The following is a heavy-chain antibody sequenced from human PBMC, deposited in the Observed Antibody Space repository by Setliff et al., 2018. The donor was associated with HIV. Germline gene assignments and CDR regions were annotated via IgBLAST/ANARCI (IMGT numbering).Heavy chain of an antibody. CDR3: AKGLFRLRPDSLDI. Sequence: GESLRLSCAASGFTFSIYGMHWVRQAPGKGLEWVAVIWYDGGKKYYADSLKGRFTISRDDSKSTLYLQMNSLRAEDTAVYYCAKGLFRLRPDSLDIWGQGTLVTVSS. D-gene: IGHD6-19*01. J-gene: IGHJ3*02. CDR2: IWYDGGKK. CDR1: GFTFSIYG. V-gene: IGHV3-33*06.